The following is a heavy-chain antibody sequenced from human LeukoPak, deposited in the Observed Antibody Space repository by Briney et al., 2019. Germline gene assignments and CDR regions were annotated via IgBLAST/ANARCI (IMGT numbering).Heavy chain of an antibody. CDR1: GYTFTSYD. CDR2: MNPQSGDT. CDR3: ARDPIQLLGMNYYYYYMDV. V-gene: IGHV1-8*01. Sequence: GASVKVSCKASGYTFTSYDINWVRQATGQGLEWMGWMNPQSGDTDYAQKFQGRVTMTRSPSITTAYMELTSLTYEDTAVYYCARDPIQLLGMNYYYYYMDVWGKGTTVTISS. J-gene: IGHJ6*03. D-gene: IGHD5-18*01.